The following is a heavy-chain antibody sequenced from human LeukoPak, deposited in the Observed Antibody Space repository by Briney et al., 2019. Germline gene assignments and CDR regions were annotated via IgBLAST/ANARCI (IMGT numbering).Heavy chain of an antibody. J-gene: IGHJ4*02. Sequence: TGGSLRLSCAASGFTFSSYAMSWVRQAPGKGLEWVSAISGSGGSTYYADSVKGRFTISRDNSKNTLYLQMNSLRAEDTAVYYCAKDLMGRSGWQLEIDYWGQGTLVTVSS. CDR1: GFTFSSYA. V-gene: IGHV3-23*01. CDR2: ISGSGGST. D-gene: IGHD6-19*01. CDR3: AKDLMGRSGWQLEIDY.